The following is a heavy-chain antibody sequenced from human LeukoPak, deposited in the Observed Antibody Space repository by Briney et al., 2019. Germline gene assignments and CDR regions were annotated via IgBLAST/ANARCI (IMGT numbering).Heavy chain of an antibody. CDR3: ARDSGTYSLFEY. CDR2: IYSGGST. V-gene: IGHV3-53*01. CDR1: GFTVSSNY. J-gene: IGHJ4*02. Sequence: QPGGSLRLSCAASGFTVSSNYMSWVRQAPGKGLEWVSVIYSGGSTYYADSVKGRFTISRDNAKNSLYLQMNSLRAEDTAVYYCARDSGTYSLFEYWGQGTLVTVSS. D-gene: IGHD1-26*01.